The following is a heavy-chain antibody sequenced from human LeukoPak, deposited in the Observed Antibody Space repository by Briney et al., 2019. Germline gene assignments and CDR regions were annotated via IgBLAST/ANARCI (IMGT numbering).Heavy chain of an antibody. CDR2: ISGSGGST. D-gene: IGHD2-2*03. CDR1: GFTFSSYA. J-gene: IGHJ4*02. Sequence: GGSLRLSCAASGFTFSSYAMSWVRQAPGKGLEWVSAISGSGGSTYYADSVKGRFTISRDNSKNTLYLQMNSLRAEDTAVYYCAKTSLDIVVVPAAGFTFDYWGQGTLVTASS. CDR3: AKTSLDIVVVPAAGFTFDY. V-gene: IGHV3-23*01.